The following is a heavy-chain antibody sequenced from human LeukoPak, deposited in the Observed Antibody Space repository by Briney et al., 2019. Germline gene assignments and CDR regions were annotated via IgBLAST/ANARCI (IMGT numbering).Heavy chain of an antibody. Sequence: GESLKISCAGSGFTFRSYGMHWVRQAPGKGLEWVAVISYDGSNQYYADSMKGRFTISRDYSKNTLYLQMDSLRAEDTAVYYCAKDAYSGSYWGYFDYWGQGTLVTVSS. CDR3: AKDAYSGSYWGYFDY. J-gene: IGHJ4*02. CDR2: ISYDGSNQ. D-gene: IGHD1-26*01. V-gene: IGHV3-30*18. CDR1: GFTFRSYG.